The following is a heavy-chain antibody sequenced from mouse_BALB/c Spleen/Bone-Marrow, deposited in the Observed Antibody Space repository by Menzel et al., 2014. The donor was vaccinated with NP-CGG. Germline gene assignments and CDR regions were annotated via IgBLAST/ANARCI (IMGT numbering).Heavy chain of an antibody. J-gene: IGHJ4*01. D-gene: IGHD2-10*02. CDR2: IWGDGST. V-gene: IGHV2-3*01. Sequence: VNLVDSGPGLVAPSQSLSITCTVSGFSLTSYGVSWVRQPPGKGLEWLGVIWGDGSTNYHSALISRLSISKDNSKSQVFLKLNSLQTDDTATYQCAKGEYGKRYYVMDYWGQGTSVTVSS. CDR1: GFSLTSYG. CDR3: AKGEYGKRYYVMDY.